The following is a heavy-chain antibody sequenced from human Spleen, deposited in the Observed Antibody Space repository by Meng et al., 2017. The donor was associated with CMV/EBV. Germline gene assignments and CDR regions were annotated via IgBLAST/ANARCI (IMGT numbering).Heavy chain of an antibody. J-gene: IGHJ6*02. CDR3: ARFLLGYCSSTSCDYYGMDV. CDR2: INSDGSST. Sequence: GESLKISCTASGFTFSSYWMHWVRQAPGKGLVWVSRINSDGSSTSYADSVKGRFTISRDNAKNSLYLQMNSLRAEDTAVYYCARFLLGYCSSTSCDYYGMDVWGQGTTVTVSS. D-gene: IGHD2-2*01. V-gene: IGHV3-74*01. CDR1: GFTFSSYW.